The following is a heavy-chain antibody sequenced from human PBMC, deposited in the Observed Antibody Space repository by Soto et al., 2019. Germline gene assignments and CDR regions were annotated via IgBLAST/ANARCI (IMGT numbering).Heavy chain of an antibody. CDR1: GFTVSSNY. CDR3: ARDKSMATNYYYYYGMDV. J-gene: IGHJ6*02. D-gene: IGHD5-12*01. CDR2: IYSGGST. V-gene: IGHV3-53*01. Sequence: QPGGSLRLSCAASGFTVSSNYMSWVRQAPGKGLEWVSVIYSGGSTYYADSVKGRFTISRDNSKNTLYLQMNSLRAEDTAVYYCARDKSMATNYYYYYGMDVWGQGTTVTVSS.